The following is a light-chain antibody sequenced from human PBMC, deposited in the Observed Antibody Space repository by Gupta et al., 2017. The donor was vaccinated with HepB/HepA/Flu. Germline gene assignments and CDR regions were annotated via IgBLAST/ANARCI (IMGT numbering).Light chain of an antibody. Sequence: DSQMTESPSSLSASVVSRVTITCRASQSSSSYLNWYQQKPGKAPKLLIYAASSLQSGVPYRFSGSGSGTDFTLTISSVQPEDFAIYYCQQSYSTPRTFGQWTKVEIK. CDR2: AAS. CDR3: QQSYSTPRT. CDR1: QSSSSY. J-gene: IGKJ1*01. V-gene: IGKV1-39*01.